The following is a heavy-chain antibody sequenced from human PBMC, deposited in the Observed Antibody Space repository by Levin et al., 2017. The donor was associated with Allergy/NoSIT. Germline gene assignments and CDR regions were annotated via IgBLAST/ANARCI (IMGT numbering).Heavy chain of an antibody. CDR2: IYHSGST. V-gene: IGHV4-30-2*01. Sequence: SETLSLTCAVSGGSISSGGYSWSWIRQPPGKGLEWIGYIYHSGSTYYNPSLKSRVTISVDRSKNQFSLKLSSVTAADTAVYYCAASYIAAAQRNWFDPWGQGTLVTVSS. CDR3: AASYIAAAQRNWFDP. CDR1: GGSISSGGYS. J-gene: IGHJ5*02. D-gene: IGHD6-13*01.